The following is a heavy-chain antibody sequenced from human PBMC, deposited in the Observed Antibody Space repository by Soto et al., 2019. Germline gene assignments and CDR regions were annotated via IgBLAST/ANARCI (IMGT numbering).Heavy chain of an antibody. Sequence: QVQLQESGPRLVKPSGTLTLTCAVSGGSISSTSWWGWVRQPPGKALEWIGEIYHAGSTNYNPSPXIXITLSVDKAKSQFSLRLTSVTAADTAVYFGAHRPWGGGALDVCGHGTRVTVSA. CDR2: IYHAGST. D-gene: IGHD3-16*01. CDR1: GGSISSTSW. V-gene: IGHV4-4*02. J-gene: IGHJ4*01. CDR3: AHRPWGGGALDV.